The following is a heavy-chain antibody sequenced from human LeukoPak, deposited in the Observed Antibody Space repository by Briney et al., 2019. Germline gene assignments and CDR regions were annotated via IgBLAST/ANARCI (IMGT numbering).Heavy chain of an antibody. CDR1: GFTFSSYG. J-gene: IGHJ4*02. V-gene: IGHV3-33*06. CDR3: AKEPGVAAAGKAYFDY. CDR2: IWYDGSNK. Sequence: GGSLRLSCAASGFTFSSYGMHWVRQAPGKGLEWVAVIWYDGSNKYYADSVKGRFTISRDNSKNTLYLQMNSLRAEDTAVYYCAKEPGVAAAGKAYFDYWGQGTLVTVSS. D-gene: IGHD6-13*01.